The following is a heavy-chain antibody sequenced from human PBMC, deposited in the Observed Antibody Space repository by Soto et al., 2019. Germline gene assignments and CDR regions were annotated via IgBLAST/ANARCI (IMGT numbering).Heavy chain of an antibody. CDR1: GFTFDDYA. J-gene: IGHJ4*02. CDR2: ISWNSGSI. D-gene: IGHD5-12*01. V-gene: IGHV3-9*01. Sequence: PGGSLRLSCXASGFTFDDYAMHWVRQAPGKGLEWVSGISWNSGSIGYADSVKGRFTISRDNAKNSLYLQMNSLRAEDTALYYCAKESSGYGYYFDYWGQGTLVTVSS. CDR3: AKESSGYGYYFDY.